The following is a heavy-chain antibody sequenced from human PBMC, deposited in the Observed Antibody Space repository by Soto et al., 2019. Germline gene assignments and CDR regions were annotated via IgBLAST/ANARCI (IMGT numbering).Heavy chain of an antibody. D-gene: IGHD3-10*01. CDR3: ARDFYPVGYYYGSGSYYKNPLYFDY. V-gene: IGHV3-33*01. Sequence: PGGSLRLSCAASGFTFSSYGMHWVRQAPGKGLEWVAVIWYDGSNKYYADSVKGRFTISRDNSKNTLYLQMNSLRAEDTAVYYCARDFYPVGYYYGSGSYYKNPLYFDYWGQGTLVTVSS. J-gene: IGHJ4*02. CDR2: IWYDGSNK. CDR1: GFTFSSYG.